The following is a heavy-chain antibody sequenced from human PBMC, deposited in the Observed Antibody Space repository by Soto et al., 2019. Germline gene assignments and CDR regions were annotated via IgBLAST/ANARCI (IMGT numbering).Heavy chain of an antibody. J-gene: IGHJ4*01. V-gene: IGHV3-72*01. CDR3: VRDGVRDYYPDN. CDR1: GFTLNDYY. CDR2: SRNKANRYTT. D-gene: IGHD3-3*01. Sequence: EVQLEESGGDLVQPGGSLRLSCAASGFTLNDYYIDWVRQAPGKGLEWIGRSRNKANRYTTEYAASVRGRFTISRDDSKNSLFLQMNSLKTEDTAVYYCVRDGVRDYYPDNWGHGTLVTVSS.